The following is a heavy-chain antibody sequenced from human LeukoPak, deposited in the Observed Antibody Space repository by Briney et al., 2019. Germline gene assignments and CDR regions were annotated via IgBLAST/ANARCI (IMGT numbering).Heavy chain of an antibody. J-gene: IGHJ4*02. V-gene: IGHV3-23*01. CDR3: TKFDAPSSRKNY. CDR2: ISGSDTST. Sequence: GGSVRLSCATSGFTFSSYAMNWVRQAPGKGLEWVSTISGSDTSTYYADSVQGRFTISRDNSKNTLYMQMNSLRAEDTAVYYCTKFDAPSSRKNYWGQGTLVTVSS. CDR1: GFTFSSYA.